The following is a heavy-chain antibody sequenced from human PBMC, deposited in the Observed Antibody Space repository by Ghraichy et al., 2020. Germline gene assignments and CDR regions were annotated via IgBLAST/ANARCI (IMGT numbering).Heavy chain of an antibody. D-gene: IGHD1-26*01. CDR2: ISVYNGNT. CDR3: ARTGGKGAIYWYFDP. CDR1: GYTFTSYG. Sequence: ASVKVSCKASGYTFTSYGISWVRQAPGQGLEWMGWISVYNGNTNYAQKLQGRVTMTTDTSTSTAYMELRSLRSDDTAVYYCARTGGKGAIYWYFDPWGRGTLVTVSA. V-gene: IGHV1-18*04. J-gene: IGHJ2*01.